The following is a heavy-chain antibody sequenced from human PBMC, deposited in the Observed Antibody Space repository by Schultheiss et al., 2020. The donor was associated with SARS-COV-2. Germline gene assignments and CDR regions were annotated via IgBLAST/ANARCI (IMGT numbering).Heavy chain of an antibody. Sequence: SETLSLTCTVSSGSVKSGSYYWSWIRQPPGKGLEWIGSIYYSGSTYYNPSLKSRVTISVDTSKNQFSLKLSSVTAADTAVYYCARGGLADRLSSWGQGTRVTVSS. CDR1: SGSVKSGSYY. CDR3: ARGGLADRLSS. D-gene: IGHD6-6*01. J-gene: IGHJ4*02. V-gene: IGHV4-39*07. CDR2: IYYSGST.